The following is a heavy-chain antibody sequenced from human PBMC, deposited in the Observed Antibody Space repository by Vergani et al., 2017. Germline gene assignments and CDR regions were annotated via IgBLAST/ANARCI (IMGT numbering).Heavy chain of an antibody. CDR3: ARYCSXINCYIYYKWFDP. D-gene: IGHD2-15*01. Sequence: EVQLVESGGGLVQPGGSLRLSCAASGFTFRSYWMTCVRQAPGKGLEWVANIKQDGSEKYYVDSVKGRFTISRDNAKNSLYLQMNSLRAEDTAVYYCARYCSXINCYIYYKWFDPWGRGTLVTVSS. V-gene: IGHV3-7*01. CDR1: GFTFRSYW. CDR2: IKQDGSEK. J-gene: IGHJ5*02.